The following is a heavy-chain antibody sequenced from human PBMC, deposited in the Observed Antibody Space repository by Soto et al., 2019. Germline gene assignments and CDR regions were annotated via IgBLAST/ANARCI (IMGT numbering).Heavy chain of an antibody. J-gene: IGHJ4*02. CDR3: AREVAGTFDY. D-gene: IGHD6-19*01. CDR2: VYYSGST. CDR1: GGSISSYY. Sequence: KPSETLSLTCTVSGGSISSYYWSWIRQPPGKGLEWIGYVYYSGSTNYNPSLKSRVTISVDTSKNQFSLKLSSVTAADTAVYYCAREVAGTFDYWGQGTLVTVSS. V-gene: IGHV4-59*01.